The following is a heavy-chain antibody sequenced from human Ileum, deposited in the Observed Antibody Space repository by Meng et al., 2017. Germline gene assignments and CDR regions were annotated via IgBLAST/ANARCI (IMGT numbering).Heavy chain of an antibody. J-gene: IGHJ4*02. CDR2: ISSKPYGGTT. V-gene: IGHV3-49*04. Sequence: GESLKISCTTSGFTFGEHSVTGVRQASGQGLEWVGYISSKPYGGTTEYAASVKGRYSISRADSNSVAYLQMSSLKTEDTAVYYCARPGVVYCNSVLCYTSLIDYWGQGTLVTVSS. CDR1: GFTFGEHS. D-gene: IGHD2-8*01. CDR3: ARPGVVYCNSVLCYTSLIDY.